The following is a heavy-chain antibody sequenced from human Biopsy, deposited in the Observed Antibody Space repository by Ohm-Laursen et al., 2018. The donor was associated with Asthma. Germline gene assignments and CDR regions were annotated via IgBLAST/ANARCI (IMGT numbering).Heavy chain of an antibody. CDR1: GGYLTGHY. D-gene: IGHD1-20*01. CDR3: ARAAITGIRGWFDP. J-gene: IGHJ5*02. V-gene: IGHV4-34*01. CDR2: IDQSGYT. Sequence: DTLFLTCTVYGGYLTGHYWDWIRQPPGKGLEWIGEIDQSGYTNYNPSLKSRVTISADTSKNQFHLNLSSVTAADTAVYFCARAAITGIRGWFDPWGQGTRVTVSS.